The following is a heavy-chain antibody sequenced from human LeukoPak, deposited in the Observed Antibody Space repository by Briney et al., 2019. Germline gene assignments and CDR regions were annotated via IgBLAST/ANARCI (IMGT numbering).Heavy chain of an antibody. CDR3: ARSGYDYGDYRDY. D-gene: IGHD4-17*01. CDR1: GGTFSSYA. Sequence: GASVKVSCKDSGGTFSSYAISWVRQAPGQGLEWMGGIIPIFGTANYAQKFQGRVTITADESTSTAYMELSSLRSEDTAVYYCARSGYDYGDYRDYWGQGTLVTVSS. J-gene: IGHJ4*02. V-gene: IGHV1-69*01. CDR2: IIPIFGTA.